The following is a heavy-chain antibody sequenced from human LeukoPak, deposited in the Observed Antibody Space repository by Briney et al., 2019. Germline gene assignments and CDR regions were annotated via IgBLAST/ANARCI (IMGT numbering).Heavy chain of an antibody. D-gene: IGHD3-22*01. CDR2: ISYDGSNK. V-gene: IGHV3-30-3*01. J-gene: IGHJ3*02. CDR3: ARGGDSSGYFHESFAFDI. Sequence: PGRSLRLSCAASGFTFSSYAMHWVRQAPGKGLGWVAVISYDGSNKYYADSVKGRFTISRDNSKNTLYLQMNSLRAEDTAVYYCARGGDSSGYFHESFAFDIWGQGTMVTVSS. CDR1: GFTFSSYA.